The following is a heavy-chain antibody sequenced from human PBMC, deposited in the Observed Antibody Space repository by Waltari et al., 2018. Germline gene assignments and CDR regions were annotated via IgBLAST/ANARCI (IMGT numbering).Heavy chain of an antibody. J-gene: IGHJ4*02. D-gene: IGHD6-13*01. CDR1: GFTFRLYW. CDR2: INSDGSST. CDR3: ARDVAYSPDY. Sequence: EVQLVESGGGLVRPGGSLRLSCAASGFTFRLYWMHWVRQAPGKGLVWVSRINSDGSSTDYADAVKGRFTISRDNAKNTLYLQMSSLRAEDTALYYCARDVAYSPDYWGQGTLVTVSS. V-gene: IGHV3-74*01.